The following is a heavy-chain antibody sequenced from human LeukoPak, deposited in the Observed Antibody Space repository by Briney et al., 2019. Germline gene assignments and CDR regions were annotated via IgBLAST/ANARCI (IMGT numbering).Heavy chain of an antibody. CDR2: ISSNGGST. CDR3: AGSPRSGWWYFDY. Sequence: PAGSLRLSCAASGFTFSSYAMHWVRQAPGKGLEYVSAISSNGGSTYYANSVKGRFTISRDNSKNTLYLQMGSLRAEDMAVYYCAGSPRSGWWYFDYWGQGTLVTVSS. V-gene: IGHV3-64*01. J-gene: IGHJ4*02. D-gene: IGHD6-19*01. CDR1: GFTFSSYA.